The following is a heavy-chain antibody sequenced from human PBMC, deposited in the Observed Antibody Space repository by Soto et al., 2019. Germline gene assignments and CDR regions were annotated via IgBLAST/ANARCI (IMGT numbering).Heavy chain of an antibody. V-gene: IGHV3-15*01. CDR3: ATQGLIYQYYYMDV. J-gene: IGHJ6*03. CDR1: GFTFSNAW. D-gene: IGHD2-2*01. Sequence: GGSLRLSCAASGFTFSNAWMSWVRQAPGKGLDWVGRIKSKTEGGTTDYAAPVKGRFTISRDDSKSTLYLQMNSLKTEDTAVYYCATQGLIYQYYYMDVWGKGTTVTVSS. CDR2: IKSKTEGGTT.